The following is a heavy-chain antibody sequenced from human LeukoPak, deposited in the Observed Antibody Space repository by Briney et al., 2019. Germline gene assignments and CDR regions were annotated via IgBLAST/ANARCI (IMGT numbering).Heavy chain of an antibody. V-gene: IGHV1-8*01. J-gene: IGHJ5*02. CDR2: MNPNSGNT. CDR3: ARVSRGYDILTGYYNGWFDP. Sequence: GASVKVSCTASGYTFTSYDINWVRQATGQGLEWMGWMNPNSGNTGYAQKFQGRVTMTRNTSISTAYMELSSLRSEDTAVYYCARVSRGYDILTGYYNGWFDPWGQGTLVTVSS. D-gene: IGHD3-9*01. CDR1: GYTFTSYD.